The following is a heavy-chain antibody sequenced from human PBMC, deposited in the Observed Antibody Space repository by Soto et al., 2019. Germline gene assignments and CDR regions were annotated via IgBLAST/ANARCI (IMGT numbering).Heavy chain of an antibody. CDR2: INPNSGGT. CDR3: ARGYYDILTGFAFDY. V-gene: IGHV1-2*04. J-gene: IGHJ4*02. Sequence: QVQLVQSGAEVKKPGASVKVSCKASGYTFTGYYMHWVRQAPGQGLEWMGWINPNSGGTNYAQKVQGWVTMTRDTSISTAYMELSRLRSDDTAVYYCARGYYDILTGFAFDYWGQGTLVTVSS. CDR1: GYTFTGYY. D-gene: IGHD3-9*01.